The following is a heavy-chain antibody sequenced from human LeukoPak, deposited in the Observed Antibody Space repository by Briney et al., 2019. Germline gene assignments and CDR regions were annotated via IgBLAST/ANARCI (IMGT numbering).Heavy chain of an antibody. D-gene: IGHD5-24*01. Sequence: SETLSLTCTVSGGSISSSSYYWGWIRQPPGKGLERIGSIYYSGSTYYNPSLKSRVTISVDTSKNQFSLKLSSVTAADTAVYYCARLADGHKNSPWFDPWGQGTLVTVSS. CDR3: ARLADGHKNSPWFDP. CDR1: GGSISSSSYY. CDR2: IYYSGST. J-gene: IGHJ5*02. V-gene: IGHV4-39*01.